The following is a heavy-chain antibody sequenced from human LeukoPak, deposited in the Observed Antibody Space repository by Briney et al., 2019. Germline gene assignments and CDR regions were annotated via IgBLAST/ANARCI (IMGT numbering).Heavy chain of an antibody. CDR3: AGLYGSGSYYGY. CDR1: GGSFSDFY. CDR2: VNYSGST. Sequence: SETLSLTCAVSGGSFSDFYWNWIRQPPGKGLEWIGEVNYSGSTYYNPSLKSRVIISVDTSKNQFSLKLSSVTAADTGVYYCAGLYGSGSYYGYWGQGTLVTVSS. D-gene: IGHD3-10*01. V-gene: IGHV4-34*01. J-gene: IGHJ4*02.